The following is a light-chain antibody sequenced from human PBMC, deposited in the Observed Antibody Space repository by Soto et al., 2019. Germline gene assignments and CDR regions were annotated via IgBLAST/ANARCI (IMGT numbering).Light chain of an antibody. CDR1: QSVSSN. CDR3: QQDNNWPPLT. CDR2: GAS. Sequence: EIVMPQSPAPLSVSPGERATLSCRASQSVSSNLAWYQQKPGQAPRLLIYGASTRATGIPARFSGSVSGTEFTLTISSLQSEDFAGYYCQQDNNWPPLTFGGGTKVEIK. V-gene: IGKV3-15*01. J-gene: IGKJ4*01.